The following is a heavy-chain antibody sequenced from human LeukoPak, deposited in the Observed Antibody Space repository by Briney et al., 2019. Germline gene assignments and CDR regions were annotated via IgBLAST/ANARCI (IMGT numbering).Heavy chain of an antibody. J-gene: IGHJ6*02. CDR1: GFSFADAT. D-gene: IGHD3-9*01. CDR2: INWNSGTM. Sequence: GRSLRLSCAASGFSFADATMHWVRQVPGKGLEWVSGINWNSGTMGYADSVKGRFTISRDNAKNTLYLQMNSLRAEDTAVYYCARSPPDDILTGYLLVHYYYYGMDVWGQGTTVTVSS. V-gene: IGHV3-9*01. CDR3: ARSPPDDILTGYLLVHYYYYGMDV.